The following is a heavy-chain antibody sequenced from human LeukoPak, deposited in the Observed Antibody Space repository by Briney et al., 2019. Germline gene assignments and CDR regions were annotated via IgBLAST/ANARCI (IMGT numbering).Heavy chain of an antibody. V-gene: IGHV3-21*01. CDR1: GFSFRTYS. CDR3: ARVREAAALDF. CDR2: ISRSSTNT. J-gene: IGHJ4*02. Sequence: GGSLRLSCAASGFSFRTYSMNWVRQAPGKGLEWVSSISRSSTNTYYAASLKGRFTISRDNAKNSLYLQMNSLRADDTAVYYCARVREAAALDFWGQGTLVTVSS. D-gene: IGHD6-13*01.